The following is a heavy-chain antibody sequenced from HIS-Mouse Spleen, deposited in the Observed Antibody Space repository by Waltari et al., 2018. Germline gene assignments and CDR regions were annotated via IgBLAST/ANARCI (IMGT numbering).Heavy chain of an antibody. Sequence: QLQLQEPCPGLVQPSDTLSPTCTVSDGSISRSSYYWGWIRQPPGKGLEWIGSIYYSGSTYYNPSLKSRVTISVDTSKNQFSLKLSSVTAADTAVYYCARDPRWNDGIDYWGQGTLVTVSS. CDR3: ARDPRWNDGIDY. J-gene: IGHJ4*02. CDR2: IYYSGST. D-gene: IGHD1-1*01. V-gene: IGHV4-39*07. CDR1: DGSISRSSYY.